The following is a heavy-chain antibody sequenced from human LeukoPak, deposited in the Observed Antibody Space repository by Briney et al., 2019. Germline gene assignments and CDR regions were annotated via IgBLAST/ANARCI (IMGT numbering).Heavy chain of an antibody. CDR3: ARGGYCSGCSCYDIFDY. CDR2: INSDGSST. CDR1: GFTFSSYW. D-gene: IGHD2-15*01. J-gene: IGHJ4*02. V-gene: IGHV3-74*01. Sequence: PGGSLRLSCAASGFTFSSYWIHWARHAPGKGLVWVSRINSDGSSTSYADSVKGRFTISRDNAKNTLYLQMNSLRAEDTAVYYCARGGYCSGCSCYDIFDYWGQGTLVTVSS.